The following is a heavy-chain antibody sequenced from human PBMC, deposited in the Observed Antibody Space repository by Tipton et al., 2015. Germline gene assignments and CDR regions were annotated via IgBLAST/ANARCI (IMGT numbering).Heavy chain of an antibody. CDR2: INHGGST. V-gene: IGHV4-34*01. D-gene: IGHD2-15*01. Sequence: TLSLTCAVYGGSFSDYYWSWIRQSPGKGLEWIGEINHGGSTNYNPSLKSRVTISVDTSKNQFSLKLNSVTAADTAVYYCAAFCYGGNCPDYWGQGTLVIVSA. CDR3: AAFCYGGNCPDY. CDR1: GGSFSDYY. J-gene: IGHJ4*02.